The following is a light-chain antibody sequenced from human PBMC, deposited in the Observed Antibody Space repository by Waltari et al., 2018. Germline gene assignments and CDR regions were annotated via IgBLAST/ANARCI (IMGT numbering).Light chain of an antibody. Sequence: IQLTQSPSSLSASVGDRVPITCRASQGISSYLAWYQQKPGKAPKLLIYAASTLQSGVPSRFSGSGSGTDFTLTISSLQPEDFATYYCQQLNSYPPEYTFGQGTKLEIK. V-gene: IGKV1-9*01. CDR2: AAS. J-gene: IGKJ2*01. CDR3: QQLNSYPPEYT. CDR1: QGISSY.